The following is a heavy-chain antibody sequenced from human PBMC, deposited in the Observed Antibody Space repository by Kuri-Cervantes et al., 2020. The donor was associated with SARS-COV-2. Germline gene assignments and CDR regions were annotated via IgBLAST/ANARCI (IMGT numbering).Heavy chain of an antibody. CDR3: ARQDSSWTNYYYYYGMDV. V-gene: IGHV4-39*01. Sequence: GSLRLSCTVSGASISSSTYYWGWIRQSPGKGLEWLGSIYESGDTYYSSSLKSRLSLSVDTSKNQFSLKLTSVTAADTAIYYCARQDSSWTNYYYYYGMDVWGQGTTVTVSS. CDR2: IYESGDT. CDR1: GASISSSTYY. D-gene: IGHD6-13*01. J-gene: IGHJ6*02.